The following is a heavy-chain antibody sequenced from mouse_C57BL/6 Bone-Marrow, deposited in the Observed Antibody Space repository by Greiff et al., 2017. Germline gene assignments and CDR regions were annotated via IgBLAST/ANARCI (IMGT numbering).Heavy chain of an antibody. V-gene: IGHV1-64*01. D-gene: IGHD2-1*01. CDR2: IHPNSGST. CDR3: ARRRGYYVHY. CDR1: GYTFTSYW. J-gene: IGHJ2*01. Sequence: QVQLQQSGAELVKPGASVKLSCKASGYTFTSYWMHWVKQRPGQGLEWIGMIHPNSGSTNYNEKFKSKATLTVDKSSSAAYMQLSSLSSEDSAVYYCARRRGYYVHYWGQGTTLTVSS.